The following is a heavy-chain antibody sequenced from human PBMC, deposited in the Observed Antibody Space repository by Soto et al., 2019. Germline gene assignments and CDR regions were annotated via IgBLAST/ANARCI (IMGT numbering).Heavy chain of an antibody. CDR3: TKTAEAVAGTVYGY. CDR2: IGGSGGST. CDR1: GFTFSSHA. D-gene: IGHD6-19*01. J-gene: IGHJ4*02. V-gene: IGHV3-23*01. Sequence: PGGSLRLSCAASGFTFSSHAMGWVRQAPGKGLEWVSAIGGSGGSTYYADSVKGRFTISRDNSKNTLYLQMNSLGAEDTAVYCCTKTAEAVAGTVYGYWGQGTLVTVSS.